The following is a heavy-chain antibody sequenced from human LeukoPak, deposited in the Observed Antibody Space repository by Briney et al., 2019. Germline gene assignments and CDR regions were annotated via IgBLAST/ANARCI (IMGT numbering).Heavy chain of an antibody. J-gene: IGHJ4*02. CDR3: AKADGSGSYAGDFDY. D-gene: IGHD3-10*01. V-gene: IGHV3-9*01. Sequence: GGSLRLSCAASGFTFDDYAMHWVRQAPGKGLEWVSGISWNSGSIGYADSVEGRFTISRDNAKNSLYLQMNSLRAEDTALYYCAKADGSGSYAGDFDYWGQGTLVTVSS. CDR2: ISWNSGSI. CDR1: GFTFDDYA.